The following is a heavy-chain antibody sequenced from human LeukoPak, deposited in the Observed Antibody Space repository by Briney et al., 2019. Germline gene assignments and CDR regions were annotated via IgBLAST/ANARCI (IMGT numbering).Heavy chain of an antibody. J-gene: IGHJ5*02. Sequence: SETLSLTCTVSGYSINSGYYWAWIRQPPGKGLQWIGSIYHSGSTNYNPSLKSRVTISVDTSKNQFSLKLSSVTAADTAVYYCALRIPDGWFDPWGQGTLVTVSS. D-gene: IGHD5-24*01. CDR3: ALRIPDGWFDP. V-gene: IGHV4-38-2*02. CDR1: GYSINSGYY. CDR2: IYHSGST.